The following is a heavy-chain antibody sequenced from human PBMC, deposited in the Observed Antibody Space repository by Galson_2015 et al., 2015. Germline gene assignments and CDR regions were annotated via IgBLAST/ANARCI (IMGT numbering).Heavy chain of an antibody. CDR2: ISHSGGT. V-gene: IGHV4-34*01. Sequence: SEPLSLTCALYGGFSGYYWSWIRQPPGKGLEWIGEISHSGGTNYNPSLKSRVTISLDTSRKQLSLKLTSVTAADTAVYYCARGDGDYEHYWGQGALITVSS. CDR1: GGFSGYY. D-gene: IGHD4-17*01. J-gene: IGHJ4*02. CDR3: ARGDGDYEHY.